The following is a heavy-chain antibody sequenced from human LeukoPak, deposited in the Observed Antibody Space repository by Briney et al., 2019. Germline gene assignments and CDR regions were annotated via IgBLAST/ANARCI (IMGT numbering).Heavy chain of an antibody. V-gene: IGHV4-4*02. D-gene: IGHD5-24*01. CDR2: IYHSETT. Sequence: SETLSLTCAVSGDSISTNSWWNWVRQAPGKGLEWIAEIYHSETTNYNPSLKSRVTMSLDKSKNLFSLKLSSVTAADTAVYYCAKDALSADGYNSVDYWGQGTLVTVSS. CDR1: GDSISTNSW. CDR3: AKDALSADGYNSVDY. J-gene: IGHJ4*02.